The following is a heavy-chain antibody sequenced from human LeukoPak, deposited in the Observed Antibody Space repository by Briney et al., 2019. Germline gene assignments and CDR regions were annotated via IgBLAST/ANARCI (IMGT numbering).Heavy chain of an antibody. CDR2: INPSGGST. Sequence: GASVKVSCKASGYTFTRYYMHWVRQAPGQGLEWMGGINPSGGSTSYAQKFQGRVTMTRDTSTSTVYMELSSLRSEDTAVYYCARDRAIAGTKEDAFDIWGQGTMVTVSS. J-gene: IGHJ3*02. CDR1: GYTFTRYY. CDR3: ARDRAIAGTKEDAFDI. V-gene: IGHV1-46*01. D-gene: IGHD6-19*01.